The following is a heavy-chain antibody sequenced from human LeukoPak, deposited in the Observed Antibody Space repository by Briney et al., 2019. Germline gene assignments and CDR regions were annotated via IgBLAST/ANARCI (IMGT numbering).Heavy chain of an antibody. CDR2: ISGSGDNT. D-gene: IGHD3-3*02. CDR1: GVTFSNYA. Sequence: PGGSLRLSWAAPGVTFSNYAISWVRQAPGKGLEGGSAISGSGDNTYYADSVKGRVTIARDNSKETVYLQMNSLRVEDTAVYYCAKGDHFWPQGIDYWGQGTLVTVSS. J-gene: IGHJ4*02. V-gene: IGHV3-23*01. CDR3: AKGDHFWPQGIDY.